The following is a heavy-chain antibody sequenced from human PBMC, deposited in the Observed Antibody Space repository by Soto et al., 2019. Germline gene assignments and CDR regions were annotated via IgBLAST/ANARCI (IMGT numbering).Heavy chain of an antibody. CDR2: ISAGGGNT. J-gene: IGHJ5*02. D-gene: IGHD2-2*01. CDR3: VKHSEYQLLSWFDP. Sequence: LESGGGLAQPGGSLRLSCAASGFTFSTYAMSWVRQAPGKGLEWVSGISAGGGNTFYADSVRGRFTISRDNSKTTLDLQMSSLRAEDAALYFCVKHSEYQLLSWFDPWGQGTLVTVSS. V-gene: IGHV3-23*01. CDR1: GFTFSTYA.